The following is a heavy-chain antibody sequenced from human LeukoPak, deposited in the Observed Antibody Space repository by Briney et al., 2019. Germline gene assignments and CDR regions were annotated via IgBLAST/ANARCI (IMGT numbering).Heavy chain of an antibody. D-gene: IGHD2-2*01. J-gene: IGHJ5*02. V-gene: IGHV3-21*01. CDR1: GFTFSSYW. CDR2: ISSSSTYI. CDR3: ARNEGYCSSTSCVNWFDP. Sequence: GGSLRLSCAASGFTFSSYWMSWVRQAPGKGLEWVSSISSSSTYIYYADSLKGRFTISRDNAKNSLYLQMNSLRAEDTAVYYCARNEGYCSSTSCVNWFDPWGEGTLVTVSS.